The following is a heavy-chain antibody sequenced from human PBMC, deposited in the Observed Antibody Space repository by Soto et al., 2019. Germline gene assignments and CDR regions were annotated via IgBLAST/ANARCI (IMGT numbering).Heavy chain of an antibody. CDR1: GGTFSSYA. CDR3: ARDRLPGGSGRPPRWYYCYGMDV. J-gene: IGHJ6*02. CDR2: IIPIFGTA. V-gene: IGHV1-69*01. Sequence: QVQLVQSGAEVKKPGSSVKVSCKASGGTFSSYAISWVRQAPGQGLEWMGGIIPIFGTANYAQKFQGRVTITTDESTSTADMELSSLRSEETAVYYCARDRLPGGSGRPPRWYYCYGMDVWGQGTTVTVSS. D-gene: IGHD3-10*01.